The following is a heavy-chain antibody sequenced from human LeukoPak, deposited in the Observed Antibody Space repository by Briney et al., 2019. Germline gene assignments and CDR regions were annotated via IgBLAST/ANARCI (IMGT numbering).Heavy chain of an antibody. J-gene: IGHJ6*02. Sequence: SETLSLTCTVSGGSISSYYWSWIRQPPGKGLEWIGYIYYSGSTNYNPSLKSRVTISVDTSKNQFSLKLSSVTAADTAVYYCARVYDFRSGPTGGMDVWGQGTTVTVSS. V-gene: IGHV4-59*01. D-gene: IGHD3-3*01. CDR3: ARVYDFRSGPTGGMDV. CDR2: IYYSGST. CDR1: GGSISSYY.